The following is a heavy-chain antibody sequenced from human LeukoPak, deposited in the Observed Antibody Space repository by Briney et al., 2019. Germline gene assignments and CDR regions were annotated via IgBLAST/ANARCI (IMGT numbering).Heavy chain of an antibody. Sequence: GGSLRLSCAASGFTFSYYGMHWVRQAPGKGLEWVAFIRFDGNDKFYTKSVKGRFTISKDTSRSTLYLQMSSLRLEDTAVYYCAKDLMRDRWFGESWGQGTLVTVSS. CDR1: GFTFSYYG. CDR2: IRFDGNDK. V-gene: IGHV3-30*02. J-gene: IGHJ5*02. D-gene: IGHD3-10*01. CDR3: AKDLMRDRWFGES.